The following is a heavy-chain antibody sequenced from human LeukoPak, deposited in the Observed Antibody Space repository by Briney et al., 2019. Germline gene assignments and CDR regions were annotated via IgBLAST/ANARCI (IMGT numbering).Heavy chain of an antibody. D-gene: IGHD5-18*01. CDR3: TRTGYTGGY. CDR1: GGSVSGGNYY. V-gene: IGHV4-61*01. CDR2: VHCSGRT. Sequence: SETLSLTCTVSGGSVSGGNYYCSWIRQSQGKGLEWIGFVHCSGRTVYNPSLRSRVTMSVDTSKNQFSLNLSSVTAADTAMYYCTRTGYTGGYWGQGTLVTVSS. J-gene: IGHJ4*02.